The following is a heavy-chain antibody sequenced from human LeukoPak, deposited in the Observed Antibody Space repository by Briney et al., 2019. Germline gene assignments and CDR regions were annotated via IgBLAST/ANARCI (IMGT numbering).Heavy chain of an antibody. D-gene: IGHD2-8*02. Sequence: GGSLRLSCAASGFTFSSYWLNWVRQAPGKGLEWVANIKQDGSEKYYVDSVKGRFTISRDNAKNSLYLQMNSLRAEDTAVYYCARTPGYYYYGMDVWGQGITVTVSS. V-gene: IGHV3-7*01. J-gene: IGHJ6*02. CDR2: IKQDGSEK. CDR3: ARTPGYYYYGMDV. CDR1: GFTFSSYW.